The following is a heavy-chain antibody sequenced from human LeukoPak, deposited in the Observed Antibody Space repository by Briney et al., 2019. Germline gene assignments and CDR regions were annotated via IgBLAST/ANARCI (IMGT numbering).Heavy chain of an antibody. CDR2: IYTSGST. D-gene: IGHD1-26*01. J-gene: IGHJ4*02. CDR3: ARLAYSGTYYLFDY. V-gene: IGHV4-4*07. CDR1: GGSISSYY. Sequence: SETLSLTCTVSGGSISSYYWSWIRQPAGKGLEWIGRIYTSGSTNYNPSLKSRVTMSVDTSKNQFSLKLSSVTAADTAVYYCARLAYSGTYYLFDYWGQGTLVTVSS.